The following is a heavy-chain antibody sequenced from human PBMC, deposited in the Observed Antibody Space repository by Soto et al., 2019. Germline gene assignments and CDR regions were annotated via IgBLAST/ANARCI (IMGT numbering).Heavy chain of an antibody. CDR1: GFTFSSYA. J-gene: IGHJ6*03. D-gene: IGHD3-10*01. V-gene: IGHV3-23*01. Sequence: GGSLRLSCAASGFTFSSYAMSWVRQAPGKGLEWVSAISGSGGSTYYADSVKGRFTISRDNSKNTLYLQMNSLRAEDTAVYYCAKAVLLWFGESKQNSNYYYYYMDVWGKGTTVTVSS. CDR3: AKAVLLWFGESKQNSNYYYYYMDV. CDR2: ISGSGGST.